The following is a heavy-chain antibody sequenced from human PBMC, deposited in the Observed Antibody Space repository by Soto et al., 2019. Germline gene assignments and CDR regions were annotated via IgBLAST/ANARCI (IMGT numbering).Heavy chain of an antibody. CDR1: GFTFDDYA. D-gene: IGHD3-16*01. Sequence: GGSLRLSCAASGFTFDDYAMHWVRQAPGKGLEWVSGISWNSGSVGYADSVKGRFTISRDSAKNSLYLQMNSLRAEDTALYYCAKDIRRSGPNDAFDIWGQGAMVTVSS. J-gene: IGHJ3*02. CDR2: ISWNSGSV. CDR3: AKDIRRSGPNDAFDI. V-gene: IGHV3-9*01.